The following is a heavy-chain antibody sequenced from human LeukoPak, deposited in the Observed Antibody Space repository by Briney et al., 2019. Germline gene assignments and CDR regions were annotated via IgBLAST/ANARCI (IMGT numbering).Heavy chain of an antibody. CDR1: GFTFSNYA. J-gene: IGHJ4*02. D-gene: IGHD2-2*01. V-gene: IGHV3-23*01. CDR3: AKLIAVIAGAIDY. CDR2: ISPSGGTT. Sequence: GGSLRLSCVASGFTFSNYAMSWVRQAPGKGLEWVSSISPSGGTTYYADAVKGRFTMSRDNSKKTVYVEMSSLRADDTAVYYCAKLIAVIAGAIDYWGQGTLVTVSS.